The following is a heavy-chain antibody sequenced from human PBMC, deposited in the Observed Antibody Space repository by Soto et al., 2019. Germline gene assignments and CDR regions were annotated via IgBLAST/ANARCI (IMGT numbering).Heavy chain of an antibody. CDR2: INHSGST. J-gene: IGHJ4*02. Sequence: SETLSLTCAVSGGSFSGYYWSWIRQPPGKGLEWIGEINHSGSTNYNPSLKSRVTISVDTSKNQFSLKLSSVTAADTAVYYCAREARHSGYSPFYFDYWGQGTLVTVSS. CDR3: AREARHSGYSPFYFDY. D-gene: IGHD3-22*01. CDR1: GGSFSGYY. V-gene: IGHV4-34*01.